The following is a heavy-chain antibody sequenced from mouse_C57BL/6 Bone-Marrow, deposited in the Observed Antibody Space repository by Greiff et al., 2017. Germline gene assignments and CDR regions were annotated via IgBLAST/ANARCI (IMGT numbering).Heavy chain of an antibody. CDR3: ARDGSSPFYYAMDY. J-gene: IGHJ4*01. V-gene: IGHV14-2*01. CDR1: GFNIKDYY. Sequence: VHVKQSGAELVKPGASVKLSCTASGFNIKDYYMHWVKQRTEQGLEWIGRIDPEDGETKYAPKFQGKATITADTSSNPAYLQLSSLTSEDTAVYYGARDGSSPFYYAMDYWGQGTSVTVSS. D-gene: IGHD1-1*01. CDR2: IDPEDGET.